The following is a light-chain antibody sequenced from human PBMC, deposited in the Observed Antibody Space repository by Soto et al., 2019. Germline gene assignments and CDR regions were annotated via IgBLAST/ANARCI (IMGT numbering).Light chain of an antibody. CDR2: DAS. Sequence: DIQMTQSPSSLSASVGDRITITCQASQDIRNYLNWYQQKPGKAPGLLIYDASNLEAGVPSRFSGGGSGTNFTFTISSLQPEDIATYYCQQYDNLPRYTFGQGTRLEI. V-gene: IGKV1-33*01. CDR1: QDIRNY. CDR3: QQYDNLPRYT. J-gene: IGKJ2*01.